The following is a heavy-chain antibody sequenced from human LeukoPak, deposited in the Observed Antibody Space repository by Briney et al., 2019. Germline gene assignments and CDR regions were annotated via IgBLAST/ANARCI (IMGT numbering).Heavy chain of an antibody. CDR1: GGSFSGYY. V-gene: IGHV4-34*01. Sequence: PSETLSLTCAVYGGSFSGYYWSWIRQPPGKGLEWIGEINHSGSTNYNPSLKSRVTISVDTSKNQFSLKLSSVTAADTAVYHCARHPQYYYDSSGLGDAFDIWGQGTMVTVSS. D-gene: IGHD3-22*01. CDR3: ARHPQYYYDSSGLGDAFDI. J-gene: IGHJ3*02. CDR2: INHSGST.